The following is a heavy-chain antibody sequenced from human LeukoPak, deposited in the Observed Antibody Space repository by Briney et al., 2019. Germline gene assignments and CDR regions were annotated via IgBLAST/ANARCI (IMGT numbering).Heavy chain of an antibody. D-gene: IGHD4-11*01. Sequence: GGSLRLSCAASGFTFSSYWMSWVRQAPGKGLEWVANIKQDGSEKYYVDSVKGRFIISRDNAKNSLYLQMNSLRAEDTAVYYCARDGDGAVTTDGGDYWGQGTLVTVSS. CDR1: GFTFSSYW. V-gene: IGHV3-7*01. J-gene: IGHJ4*02. CDR2: IKQDGSEK. CDR3: ARDGDGAVTTDGGDY.